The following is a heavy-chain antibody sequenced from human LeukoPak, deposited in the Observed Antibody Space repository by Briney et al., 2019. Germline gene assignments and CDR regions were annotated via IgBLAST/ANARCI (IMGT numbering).Heavy chain of an antibody. Sequence: SETLSLTCTVSGGSISSSSYYWGWIRQPPGNGLECIGSIYYSGSTYYNPSLKSRVTISVDTSKNQFSLKLSSVTAADTAVYYCASLYGSGSYTYWYFDLWGQGTLVTVSS. D-gene: IGHD3-10*01. V-gene: IGHV4-39*01. CDR2: IYYSGST. CDR3: ASLYGSGSYTYWYFDL. CDR1: GGSISSSSYY. J-gene: IGHJ2*01.